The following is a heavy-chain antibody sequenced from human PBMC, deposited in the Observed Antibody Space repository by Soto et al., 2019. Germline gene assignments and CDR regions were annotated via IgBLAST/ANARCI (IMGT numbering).Heavy chain of an antibody. D-gene: IGHD6-19*01. CDR1: GGSFSGYY. Sequence: SETLSLTCTVYGGSFSGYYWSWIRQPPGKGLEWIGEINHSGSTNYNPSLKSRVTISVDTSKNQFSLKLSSVTAADTAVYYCARAPIAVAGNAAFDIWGQGTMVNVS. CDR2: INHSGST. V-gene: IGHV4-34*01. J-gene: IGHJ3*02. CDR3: ARAPIAVAGNAAFDI.